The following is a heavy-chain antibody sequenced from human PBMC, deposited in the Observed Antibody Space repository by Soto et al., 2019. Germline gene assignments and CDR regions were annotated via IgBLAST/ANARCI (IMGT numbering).Heavy chain of an antibody. CDR2: INHSGST. Sequence: QVQLQQWGAGLLKPSETLSLTCAVYGGSFSGYYWSWIRQPPGKGLEWIGEINHSGSTNYNPSLKSRVTISVGTSKNQFSLKLSSVTAADTAVYYCARGRGGGDQYYYYYYYMDVWGKGTTVTVSS. V-gene: IGHV4-34*01. J-gene: IGHJ6*03. D-gene: IGHD2-21*02. CDR3: ARGRGGGDQYYYYYYYMDV. CDR1: GGSFSGYY.